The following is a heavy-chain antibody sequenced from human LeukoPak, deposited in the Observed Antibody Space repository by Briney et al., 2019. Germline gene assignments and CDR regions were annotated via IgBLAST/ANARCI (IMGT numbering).Heavy chain of an antibody. V-gene: IGHV3-7*01. Sequence: GGSLRLSCAASGFILSASWMMWVRQAPGKGLEWVASMNPDGSAVYYVDSVRGRFTISRDNPESSLYLQMNSLRVEDTALYYCARDRAYNSLDYWGQGTLVTVSS. J-gene: IGHJ4*02. CDR1: GFILSASW. D-gene: IGHD5-24*01. CDR2: MNPDGSAV. CDR3: ARDRAYNSLDY.